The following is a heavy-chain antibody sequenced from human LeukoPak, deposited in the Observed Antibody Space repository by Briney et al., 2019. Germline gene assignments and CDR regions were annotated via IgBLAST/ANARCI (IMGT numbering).Heavy chain of an antibody. D-gene: IGHD5-18*01. J-gene: IGHJ3*02. CDR1: GGSIGGGTYY. CDR2: IYTSGST. V-gene: IGHV4-61*02. CDR3: ARDVGYSYGYYAFDI. Sequence: TLSLTCTVSGGSIGGGTYYRSWIRQPAGKGLEWIRRIYTSGSTNYNPSLQSRVTISVDTSKNQFSLKLSSVTAADTAVYYCARDVGYSYGYYAFDIWGQGTMVTVSS.